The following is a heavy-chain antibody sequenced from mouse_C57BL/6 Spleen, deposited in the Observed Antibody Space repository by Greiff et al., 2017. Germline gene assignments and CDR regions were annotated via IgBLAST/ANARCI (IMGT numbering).Heavy chain of an antibody. CDR1: GYTFTSYW. J-gene: IGHJ2*01. CDR2: IDPSDSYT. Sequence: QVQLQQPGAELVRPGTSVKLSCKASGYTFTSYWMHWVKQRPGQGLEWIGVIDPSDSYTNYNQKFKGKATLTVDTSSSTAYMQLSSLTSEDSAVYYCARLRGGYYEGYWGQGTTRTVSS. D-gene: IGHD2-3*01. V-gene: IGHV1-59*01. CDR3: ARLRGGYYEGY.